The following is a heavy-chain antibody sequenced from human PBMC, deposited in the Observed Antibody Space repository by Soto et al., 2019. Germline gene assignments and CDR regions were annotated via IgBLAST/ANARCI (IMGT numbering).Heavy chain of an antibody. Sequence: GESLKISCKGSGYSFAGYWITWVRQKPGKGLEWMGRIDPSDSYTNYSPSFQGHVTISADKSISTAYLQWSSLKASDTAMYYCARYVYYYYGMDVWGQGTTVTGSS. V-gene: IGHV5-10-1*01. CDR2: IDPSDSYT. J-gene: IGHJ6*02. CDR3: ARYVYYYYGMDV. CDR1: GYSFAGYW. D-gene: IGHD3-16*01.